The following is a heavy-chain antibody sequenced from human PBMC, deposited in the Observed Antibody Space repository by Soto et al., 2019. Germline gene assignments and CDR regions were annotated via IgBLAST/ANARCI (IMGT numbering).Heavy chain of an antibody. CDR3: AKDGYCSSTSCPPMDV. Sequence: GGSLRLSCAASGFTFSSYAMSWVRQAPGKGLEWVSAISGSGGSTYYADSVKGRFTISRDNSKNTLYLQMNGLRAEDTAVYYCAKDGYCSSTSCPPMDVWGKGTTVTVSS. V-gene: IGHV3-23*01. CDR2: ISGSGGST. D-gene: IGHD2-2*03. J-gene: IGHJ6*03. CDR1: GFTFSSYA.